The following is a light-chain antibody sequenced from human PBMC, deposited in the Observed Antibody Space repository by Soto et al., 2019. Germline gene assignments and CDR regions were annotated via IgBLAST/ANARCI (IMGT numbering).Light chain of an antibody. CDR3: QSYDSSLSGWV. Sequence: QSVLTQPPSVSGAPGQRVTISCTGSSSNIGAGYDVHWYQQLPGTAPKLLIYGNSNRPSGVPDRFSGSKSGTSASLASTGRQAEDEADYYCQSYDSSLSGWVFGGGTKLTVL. V-gene: IGLV1-40*01. CDR1: SSNIGAGYD. J-gene: IGLJ3*02. CDR2: GNS.